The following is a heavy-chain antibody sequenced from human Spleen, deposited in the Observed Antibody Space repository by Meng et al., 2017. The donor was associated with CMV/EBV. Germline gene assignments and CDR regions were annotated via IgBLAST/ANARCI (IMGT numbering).Heavy chain of an antibody. CDR1: GFTFSSYW. CDR3: ARGESSSWYGDYYYGMDV. J-gene: IGHJ6*02. V-gene: IGHV3-7*03. CDR2: IKQDGSEK. Sequence: GESLKISCAASGFTFSSYWMSWVRQAPGKGLEWVANIKQDGSEKYYVDSVKGRFTISRDNAKNSLYLQMNSLRAEDTAVYYCARGESSSWYGDYYYGMDVWGQGTTVTVSS. D-gene: IGHD6-13*01.